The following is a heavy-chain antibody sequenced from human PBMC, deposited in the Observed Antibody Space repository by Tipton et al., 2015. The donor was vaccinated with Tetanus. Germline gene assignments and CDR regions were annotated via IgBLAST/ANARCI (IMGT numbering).Heavy chain of an antibody. CDR2: VYYGGST. CDR1: GGSVSDGNYY. Sequence: TLSLTCTVSGGSVSDGNYYWSWIRQPPGKGLEWMGYVYYGGSTNYDPSLKTRVTMSLDTPKNQFSLILTSVTAADTAVYYCARDGDGPYGSLHDLENFHYGMDVWGQGTTVTVSS. D-gene: IGHD3-10*01. J-gene: IGHJ6*02. CDR3: ARDGDGPYGSLHDLENFHYGMDV. V-gene: IGHV4-61*01.